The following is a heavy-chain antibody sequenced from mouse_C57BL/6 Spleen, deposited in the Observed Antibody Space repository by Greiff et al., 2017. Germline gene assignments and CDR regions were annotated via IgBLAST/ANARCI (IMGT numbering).Heavy chain of an antibody. CDR1: GYTFTSYW. D-gene: IGHD2-4*01. CDR2: IHPNSGST. Sequence: QVQLQQPGAELVKPGASVKLSCKASGYTFTSYWMHWVKQRPGQGLEWIGMIHPNSGSTNYNEKFKSKATLTVDKSSSTAYMQLSSLTSEDSAVYYGASYDYDEGFAYWGQGTLVTVSA. CDR3: ASYDYDEGFAY. J-gene: IGHJ3*01. V-gene: IGHV1-64*01.